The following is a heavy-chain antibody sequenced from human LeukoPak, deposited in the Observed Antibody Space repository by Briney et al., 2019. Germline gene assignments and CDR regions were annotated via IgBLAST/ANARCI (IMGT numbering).Heavy chain of an antibody. CDR3: AMSERMNDAFDI. Sequence: ASVKVSCKASGYTFTSYGISWVRQAPGQGLEWMGWISAYNGNTNYAQKLQGRVNMTTDTSTSTAYMELRSLRSDDTAVYYCAMSERMNDAFDIWGQGTMVTVSS. V-gene: IGHV1-18*04. D-gene: IGHD2-15*01. CDR1: GYTFTSYG. CDR2: ISAYNGNT. J-gene: IGHJ3*02.